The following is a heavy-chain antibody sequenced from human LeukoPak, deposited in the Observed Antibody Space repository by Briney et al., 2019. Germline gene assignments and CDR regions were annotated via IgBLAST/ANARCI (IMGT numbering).Heavy chain of an antibody. D-gene: IGHD3-3*01. CDR1: GFTFSSYW. J-gene: IGHJ6*02. CDR3: AREKYYDFWSGYYVDYYGMDV. Sequence: GGSLRLSCAASGFTFSSYWMSWVRQAPGKGLEWVANIKQDGSEKYYVDSVKGRFTISRDNAKNSLYLQMNSLRAEDTAVCYCAREKYYDFWSGYYVDYYGMDVWGQGTTVTVSS. V-gene: IGHV3-7*01. CDR2: IKQDGSEK.